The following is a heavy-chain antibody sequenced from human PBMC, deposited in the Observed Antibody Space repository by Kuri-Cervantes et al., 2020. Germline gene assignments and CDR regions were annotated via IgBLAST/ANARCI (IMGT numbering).Heavy chain of an antibody. CDR1: GFIFSSYD. CDR3: ARDSQTPLNCSSTSCYYSAMFSYYYGMDV. CDR2: IGSTGDT. V-gene: IGHV3-13*01. Sequence: GESLKISCAASGFIFSSYDIHWVRQTTEKGLEWVSAIGSTGDTYFPGSVKGRFTISRENAKNSLYLQMNSLRAEDTAVYYCARDSQTPLNCSSTSCYYSAMFSYYYGMDVWGQGTTVTVSS. D-gene: IGHD2-2*01. J-gene: IGHJ6*02.